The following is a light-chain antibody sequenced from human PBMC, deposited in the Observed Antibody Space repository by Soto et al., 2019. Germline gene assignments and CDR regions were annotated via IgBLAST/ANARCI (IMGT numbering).Light chain of an antibody. J-gene: IGLJ1*01. CDR3: SSYTNSNTYV. CDR2: AIS. Sequence: QSALTQPASVSGSPGQSITISCTGTSSDVGGYNYVSWYQHHPGKAPRLMTYAISNRPSGVSSRFSGSKSGNTASLTISGLQAEDEADYYCSSYTNSNTYVFGTGTKLTVL. CDR1: SSDVGGYNY. V-gene: IGLV2-14*01.